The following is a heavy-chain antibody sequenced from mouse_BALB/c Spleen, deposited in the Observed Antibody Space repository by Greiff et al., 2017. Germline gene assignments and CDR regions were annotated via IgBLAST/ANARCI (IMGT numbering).Heavy chain of an antibody. Sequence: QVQLQQPGAELVKPGASVKLSCKASGYTFTSYWMHWVKQRPGQGLEWIGEINPSNGRTNYNEKFKSKATLTVDKSPSTAYMQLSSLKSEDSAVYYCARLYGNNQETFAYWGQGTLVTVAA. CDR1: GYTFTSYW. J-gene: IGHJ3*01. D-gene: IGHD2-10*02. V-gene: IGHV1S81*02. CDR2: INPSNGRT. CDR3: ARLYGNNQETFAY.